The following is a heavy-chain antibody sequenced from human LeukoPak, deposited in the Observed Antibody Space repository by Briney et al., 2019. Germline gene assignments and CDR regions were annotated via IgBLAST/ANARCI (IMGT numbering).Heavy chain of an antibody. CDR2: IYHSGST. CDR3: ARLKVANLLDY. J-gene: IGHJ4*02. CDR1: CGSISRGGYS. V-gene: IGHV4-30-2*03. Sequence: SQTLSLTCAVSCGSISRGGYSWGWIRQPPGKGLEWIGYIYHSGSTYYNPSLKSRVTISVDTSKNQFSLRLTSVTAADTAVYYCARLKVANLLDYWGQGTLVTVSS. D-gene: IGHD5-12*01.